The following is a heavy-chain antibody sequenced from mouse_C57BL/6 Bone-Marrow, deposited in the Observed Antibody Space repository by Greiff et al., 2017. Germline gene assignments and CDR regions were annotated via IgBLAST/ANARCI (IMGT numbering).Heavy chain of an antibody. D-gene: IGHD2-3*01. Sequence: EVKVVESGGGLVKPGGSLQLSCAASGFTFSDYGMHWVRQAPEKGLEWVAYISSGSSTIYYADTVKGRFTISRDNAKNTLFLQMTSLRSEDTAMYYCARYDGYYFDYGGQGTTLTVSS. CDR2: ISSGSSTI. J-gene: IGHJ2*01. CDR3: ARYDGYYFDY. CDR1: GFTFSDYG. V-gene: IGHV5-17*01.